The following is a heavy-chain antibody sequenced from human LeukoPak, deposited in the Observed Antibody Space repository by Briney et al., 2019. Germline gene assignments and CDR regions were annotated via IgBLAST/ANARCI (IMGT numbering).Heavy chain of an antibody. CDR1: GFTFDDYG. V-gene: IGHV3-30*03. Sequence: GGSLRLSCAASGFTFDDYGMSWVRQAPGKGLEWVAVISYDGSNKYYADSVKGRFTISRDNSKNTLYLQMNSLRAEDTAVYYCARDLSFDYWGQGTLVTVSS. J-gene: IGHJ4*02. CDR2: ISYDGSNK. CDR3: ARDLSFDY.